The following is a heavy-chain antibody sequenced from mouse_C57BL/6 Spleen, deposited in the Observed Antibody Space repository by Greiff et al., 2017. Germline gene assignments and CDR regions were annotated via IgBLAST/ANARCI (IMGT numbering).Heavy chain of an antibody. J-gene: IGHJ3*01. D-gene: IGHD1-1*01. CDR1: GYTFTDYE. Sequence: QVQLKESGAELVRPGASVTLSCKASGYTFTDYEMHWVKQTPVHGLEWIGAIDPETGGTAYNQKFKGKAILTADKSSSTAYMELRSLTSEDSAVYYCTRPLLLRSRFAYWGQGTLVTVSA. V-gene: IGHV1-15*01. CDR2: IDPETGGT. CDR3: TRPLLLRSRFAY.